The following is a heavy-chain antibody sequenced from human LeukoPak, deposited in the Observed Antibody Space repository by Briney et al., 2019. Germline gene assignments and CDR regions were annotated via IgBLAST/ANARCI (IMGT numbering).Heavy chain of an antibody. J-gene: IGHJ4*02. CDR3: ARLRDIVVVPAAPTFDY. V-gene: IGHV5-51*01. CDR2: IYPGDSDT. CDR1: GYSFTSYW. D-gene: IGHD2-2*01. Sequence: GESLKISCKGSGYSFTSYWIGWVRQMPGKGLEWMGIIYPGDSDTRYSPSFQGQVTISADKSISTAYLQWSSLKASDTAMYHCARLRDIVVVPAAPTFDYWGQGTLVAVSS.